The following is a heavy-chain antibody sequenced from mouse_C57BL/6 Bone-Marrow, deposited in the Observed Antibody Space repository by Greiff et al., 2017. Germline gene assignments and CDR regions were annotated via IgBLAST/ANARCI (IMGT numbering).Heavy chain of an antibody. D-gene: IGHD2-3*01. J-gene: IGHJ1*03. CDR1: GYAFSSSW. CDR2: IYPGDGDT. CDR3: ARRKEYDPGGYFDV. V-gene: IGHV1-82*01. Sequence: QVQLKASGPELVKPGASVKISCKASGYAFSSSWMNWVKQRPGKGLEWIGRIYPGDGDTNYNGKFKGKATLTADKSSSTAYMQLSSLTSEDSAVYFCARRKEYDPGGYFDVWGTGTTVTVSS.